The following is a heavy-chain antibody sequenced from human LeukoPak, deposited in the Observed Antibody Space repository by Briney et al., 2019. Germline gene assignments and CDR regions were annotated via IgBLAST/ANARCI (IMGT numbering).Heavy chain of an antibody. CDR3: ARDLHGSYYFDY. Sequence: ETGGSLRLSCAASGFTFSSYGMHWVRQAPGKGLEWVAVIWYDGSNKYYADSVKGRFTISRDNSKNTLYLQMNSLRAEDTAVYYCARDLHGSYYFDYWGQGTLVTVSS. V-gene: IGHV3-33*01. CDR1: GFTFSSYG. CDR2: IWYDGSNK. D-gene: IGHD1-26*01. J-gene: IGHJ4*02.